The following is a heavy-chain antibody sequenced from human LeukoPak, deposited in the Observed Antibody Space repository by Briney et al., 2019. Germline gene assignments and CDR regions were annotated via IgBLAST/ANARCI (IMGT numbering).Heavy chain of an antibody. V-gene: IGHV1-8*03. D-gene: IGHD2-2*01. CDR3: ARGGSPLGYCSSTSCYEGDNWFDP. J-gene: IGHJ5*02. CDR2: MNPNSGNT. CDR1: GYTFTSYD. Sequence: ASVKVSCKASGYTFTSYDINRVRQATGQGLEWMGWMNPNSGNTGYAQKFQGRVTITRNTSISTAYMELSSLRSEDTAVYYCARGGSPLGYCSSTSCYEGDNWFDPWGQGTLVTVSS.